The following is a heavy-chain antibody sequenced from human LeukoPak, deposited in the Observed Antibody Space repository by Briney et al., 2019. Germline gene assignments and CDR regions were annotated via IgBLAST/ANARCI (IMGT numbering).Heavy chain of an antibody. V-gene: IGHV3-43*01. CDR2: ISWDGGST. CDR1: GFTFGDYT. D-gene: IGHD3-22*01. Sequence: PGGSLRLSCAASGFTFGDYTMHWVRQAPGKGLEWVSLISWDGGSTYYADSVKGRFTISRDNSKNSLYLQMNSLRTEDTALYYCAKDFDYYDTGGLGYWGQGTLVTVSS. J-gene: IGHJ4*02. CDR3: AKDFDYYDTGGLGY.